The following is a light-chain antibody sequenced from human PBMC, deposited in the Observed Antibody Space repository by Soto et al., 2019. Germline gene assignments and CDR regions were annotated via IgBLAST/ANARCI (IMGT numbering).Light chain of an antibody. Sequence: EVVMAQSPATLSVSPGERVTLSCRASQSINNDLAWYQQKVGQGPRLLISGASTRATGIPARFSGSGSGTEFTLTISSLQSEDSAVYYCQQYNKWPPLTFGGGTKVEIK. V-gene: IGKV3-15*01. CDR1: QSINND. J-gene: IGKJ4*01. CDR2: GAS. CDR3: QQYNKWPPLT.